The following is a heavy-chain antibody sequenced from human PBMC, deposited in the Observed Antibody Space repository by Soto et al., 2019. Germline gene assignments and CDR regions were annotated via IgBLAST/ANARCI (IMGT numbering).Heavy chain of an antibody. CDR3: ARVRPDFWSGYYFDY. Sequence: QVQLQESGPGLVKPSQTLSLTCTVSGGSISSGDYYWSWIRQPPGKGLEWIGYIYYSGSTYYNPSLKSRVTISVDTSKNQFSLKLSSVTAADTAVYYCARVRPDFWSGYYFDYWGQVTLVTVSS. J-gene: IGHJ4*02. CDR1: GGSISSGDYY. D-gene: IGHD3-3*01. CDR2: IYYSGST. V-gene: IGHV4-30-4*01.